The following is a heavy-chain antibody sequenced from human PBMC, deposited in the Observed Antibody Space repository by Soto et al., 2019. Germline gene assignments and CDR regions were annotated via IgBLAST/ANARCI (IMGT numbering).Heavy chain of an antibody. D-gene: IGHD6-6*01. CDR3: ARRDSSSLLYYYYYGMDV. V-gene: IGHV1-69*06. Sequence: QVQLVQSGAEVKKPGSSVKVSCKASGGTFSSYAINWVRQAPGQGLEWMGGIIPIFGTANYAQKFQGRVTITADKSTSTAYMELISLRDEDTAVYYCARRDSSSLLYYYYYGMDVWGQGTTVTVSS. J-gene: IGHJ6*02. CDR2: IIPIFGTA. CDR1: GGTFSSYA.